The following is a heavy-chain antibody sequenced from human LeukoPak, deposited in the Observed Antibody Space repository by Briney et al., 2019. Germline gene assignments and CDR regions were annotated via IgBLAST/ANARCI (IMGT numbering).Heavy chain of an antibody. CDR3: ARHGGSGLNLFDP. J-gene: IGHJ5*02. D-gene: IGHD3-10*01. CDR2: IYTSGST. Sequence: SETLSLTCTVSGGSISSGSYYWSWIRQPAGKGLEWIGRIYTSGSTNYNPSLNSRVTISVDTSNNQFSLKLSSVTAADTAVYYCARHGGSGLNLFDPWGQGTLVTVSS. CDR1: GGSISSGSYY. V-gene: IGHV4-61*02.